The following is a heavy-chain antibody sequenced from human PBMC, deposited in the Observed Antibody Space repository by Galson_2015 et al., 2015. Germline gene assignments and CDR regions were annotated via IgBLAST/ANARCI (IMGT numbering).Heavy chain of an antibody. CDR3: AKDRQVSTVTTQGIFDY. Sequence: SLRLSCAGSGFTLNTYAMNWVRQAPGKGLEWVSGITGSGGSTYCADSVKGRFTISRDNSKNTLYLQMNSLRAEDTAIYYCAKDRQVSTVTTQGIFDYWGQGTLVTVSS. D-gene: IGHD4-17*01. CDR2: ITGSGGST. J-gene: IGHJ4*02. CDR1: GFTLNTYA. V-gene: IGHV3-23*01.